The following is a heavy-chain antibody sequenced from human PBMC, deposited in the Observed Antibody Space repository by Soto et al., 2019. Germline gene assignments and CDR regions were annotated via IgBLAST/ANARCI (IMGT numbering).Heavy chain of an antibody. J-gene: IGHJ4*02. CDR3: TTDLIYYGSGTRDY. CDR1: GFTFSNAW. Sequence: GGSLRLSCASSGFTFSNAWMICVRQAPVKGLYLFVRIKSKTDGGTTDYAAPVKGRFTISRDDSKNTLYLQMNSLKTEDTAVYYCTTDLIYYGSGTRDYWGQGTLLTVSS. CDR2: IKSKTDGGTT. V-gene: IGHV3-15*01. D-gene: IGHD3-10*01.